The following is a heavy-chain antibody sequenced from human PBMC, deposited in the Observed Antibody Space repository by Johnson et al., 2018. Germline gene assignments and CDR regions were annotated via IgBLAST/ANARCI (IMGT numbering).Heavy chain of an antibody. CDR1: GFTFDDYA. Sequence: VQLVQSGGGLVQPGRSLRLSCAASGFTFDDYAMHWVRQAPGKGLEWVSGISWNSGSIGYADSVKGRFTISRDNAKNSLYLQMNSLRAEDTALYYCAQDMDNSSGGYFGYYYYGMDVWGQGTTVTVSS. J-gene: IGHJ6*02. D-gene: IGHD6-19*01. CDR2: ISWNSGSI. CDR3: AQDMDNSSGGYFGYYYYGMDV. V-gene: IGHV3-9*01.